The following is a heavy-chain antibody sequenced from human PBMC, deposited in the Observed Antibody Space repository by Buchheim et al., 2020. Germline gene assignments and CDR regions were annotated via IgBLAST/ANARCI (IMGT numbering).Heavy chain of an antibody. CDR2: MNPNSGNT. D-gene: IGHD5-18*01. V-gene: IGHV1-8*01. CDR3: ARERGYSYDPKKNWFDP. CDR1: GYTFTSYD. J-gene: IGHJ5*02. Sequence: QVQLVQSGAEVKKPGASVKVSCKASGYTFTSYDINWVRQATGQGLEWMGWMNPNSGNTGYAKKFQGRVTMTRNTSISTAYMEMSSLRSEDTPVYYCARERGYSYDPKKNWFDPWGQGTL.